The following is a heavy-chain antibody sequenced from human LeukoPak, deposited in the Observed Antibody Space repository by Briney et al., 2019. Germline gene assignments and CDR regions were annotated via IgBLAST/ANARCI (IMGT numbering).Heavy chain of an antibody. J-gene: IGHJ5*01. Sequence: GGSLRLSCAASGFVFSTHSMNWVRQAPGKGLEWVSWISSYNGDIYYADSVRGRFTISRDNAKNSLYLQMNSLRAEDTAVYYCVRDADGGNSWFDSWGQGTLVIVSS. CDR3: VRDADGGNSWFDS. D-gene: IGHD4-23*01. V-gene: IGHV3-21*01. CDR2: ISSYNGDI. CDR1: GFVFSTHS.